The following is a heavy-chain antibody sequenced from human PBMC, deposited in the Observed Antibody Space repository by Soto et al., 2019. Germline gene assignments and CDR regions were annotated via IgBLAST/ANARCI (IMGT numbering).Heavy chain of an antibody. CDR3: AREANVVGATRSFDY. Sequence: QVQLVESGGGVVQPGRSLRLSCAASGFTFSSYAMHWVRQAPGKGLEWVAVISYDGSNKYYADSVKGRFTISRDNSKNTLYLQMNSQRAEDTAVYYCAREANVVGATRSFDYWGQGTLVTVSS. D-gene: IGHD1-26*01. J-gene: IGHJ4*02. V-gene: IGHV3-30-3*01. CDR2: ISYDGSNK. CDR1: GFTFSSYA.